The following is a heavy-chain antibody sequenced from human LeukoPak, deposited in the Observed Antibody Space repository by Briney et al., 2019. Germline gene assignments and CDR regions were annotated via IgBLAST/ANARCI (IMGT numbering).Heavy chain of an antibody. CDR2: IIPSDGFT. J-gene: IGHJ4*02. CDR1: GYTFSSYY. CDR3: ARVRYSYGQGVGEFDY. D-gene: IGHD5-18*01. Sequence: ASVKVSCKASGYTFSSYYVHWVRQAPGQGLEWMGMIIPSDGFTSYAQKFQGRVTMTRDISTSTAYMELRSLRSDDTAVYYCARVRYSYGQGVGEFDYWGQGTLVTVSS. V-gene: IGHV1-46*01.